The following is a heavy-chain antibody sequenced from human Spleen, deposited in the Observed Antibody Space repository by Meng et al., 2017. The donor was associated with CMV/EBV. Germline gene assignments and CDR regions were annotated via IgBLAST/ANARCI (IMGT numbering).Heavy chain of an antibody. Sequence: CTVSGDSINIGACYWAWIRQHPGEGLEWIGYIFYTGSTYYNPSLKSRVSISLDTSRNQFFLRVRSVTAADTAVYYCTRGPGGDWFDPWGQGTLVTVSS. V-gene: IGHV4-31*03. J-gene: IGHJ5*02. CDR3: TRGPGGDWFDP. D-gene: IGHD1-1*01. CDR2: IFYTGST. CDR1: GDSINIGACY.